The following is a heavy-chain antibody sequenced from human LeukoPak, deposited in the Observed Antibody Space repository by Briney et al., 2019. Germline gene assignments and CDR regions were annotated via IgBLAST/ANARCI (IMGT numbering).Heavy chain of an antibody. J-gene: IGHJ4*02. V-gene: IGHV5-51*01. CDR2: IYPGDSDT. D-gene: IGHD5-18*01. CDR1: GYRFTSYW. CDR3: ARRCSYSSSDYYHDY. Sequence: GESLQISCKGSGYRFTSYWIGWVRHLPGKGLEWMGIIYPGDSDTRYSPSFQGQVTISADKSISTAYLQWSSLKASDTAMYYCARRCSYSSSDYYHDYWGQGTLVTVSS.